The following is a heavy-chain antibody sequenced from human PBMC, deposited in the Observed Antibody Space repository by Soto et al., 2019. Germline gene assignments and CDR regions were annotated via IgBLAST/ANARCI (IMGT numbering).Heavy chain of an antibody. CDR1: GFTFSSPW. J-gene: IGHJ5*02. CDR2: IKNDGRST. V-gene: IGHV3-74*01. CDR3: ARSDWFAP. Sequence: EVQLVESGGGLVQPGVSLRLSCAASGFTFSSPWMHWVRQAPGKGLVWVSRIKNDGRSTSYADSMKGRFTICRDNAKNPLSLHMNSLQAEDTAVYYCARSDWFAPWGQGTLVTVSS.